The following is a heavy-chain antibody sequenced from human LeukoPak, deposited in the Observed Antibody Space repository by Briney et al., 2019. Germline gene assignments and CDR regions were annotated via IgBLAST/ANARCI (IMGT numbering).Heavy chain of an antibody. Sequence: GRSLRLSCAPPGVTFDDYAMHWVRQAPGKGLEWVSGISWNSGSIGYADSVKGRFTISRDNAKNSLYLQMNSLRAEDMALYYCAKDLFSYDFWSGYMDVWGKGTTVTVS. CDR1: GVTFDDYA. CDR3: AKDLFSYDFWSGYMDV. CDR2: ISWNSGSI. V-gene: IGHV3-9*03. D-gene: IGHD3-3*01. J-gene: IGHJ6*03.